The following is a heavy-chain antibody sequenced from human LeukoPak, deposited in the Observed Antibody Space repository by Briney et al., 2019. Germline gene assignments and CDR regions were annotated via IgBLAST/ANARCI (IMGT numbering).Heavy chain of an antibody. V-gene: IGHV1-46*01. J-gene: IGHJ4*02. D-gene: IGHD5-12*01. CDR3: ARALVGLRYSGYDAFDY. CDR2: INPSGGST. CDR1: GYTFTSYY. Sequence: ASVKVSCKASGYTFTSYYMHWVGQAPGQGLEGRGMINPSGGSTSYAQKFQGRVTMTRDTSTSTVYMEPSSLRSEDTAVYYCARALVGLRYSGYDAFDYWGQGTLVTVSS.